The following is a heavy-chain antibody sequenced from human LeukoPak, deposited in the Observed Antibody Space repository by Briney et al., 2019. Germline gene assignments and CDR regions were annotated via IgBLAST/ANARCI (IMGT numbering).Heavy chain of an antibody. D-gene: IGHD1-26*01. J-gene: IGHJ4*02. Sequence: ASVKVSCKASGYTFTGYYMHWVRLAPGQGLEWMGRINPNNGATNYAQKLQGRVTITGDTSISTAYMELSSLRSDDTAVYYCTRESGSYHGNDYWGQGTLVTVSP. CDR1: GYTFTGYY. CDR2: INPNNGAT. CDR3: TRESGSYHGNDY. V-gene: IGHV1-2*06.